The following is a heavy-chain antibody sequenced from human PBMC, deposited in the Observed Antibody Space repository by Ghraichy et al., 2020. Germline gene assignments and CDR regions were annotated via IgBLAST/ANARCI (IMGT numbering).Heavy chain of an antibody. J-gene: IGHJ4*02. CDR1: GFTFSSYS. Sequence: GALRLSCAASGFTFSSYSMNWVRQAPGKGLEWVSYISSSSSTIYYADSVKGRFTISRDNAENSLYLQMDSLRDEDTAVYYCARPSLSGSYHAYWGQGTLVTVSS. D-gene: IGHD1-26*01. CDR3: ARPSLSGSYHAY. CDR2: ISSSSSTI. V-gene: IGHV3-48*02.